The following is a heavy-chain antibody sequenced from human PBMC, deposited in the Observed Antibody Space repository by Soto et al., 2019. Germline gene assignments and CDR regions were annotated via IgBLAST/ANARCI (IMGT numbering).Heavy chain of an antibody. Sequence: GGSLRLSCAASGFTFSNSAMSWVRQAPGKGLEWVSAISGSGGSTYYADSVKGRFTISRDNSKNTLYVQTNSLRAEDTAVYYCAKRGEKSFDYWGQGALVTVSS. CDR1: GFTFSNSA. CDR3: AKRGEKSFDY. J-gene: IGHJ4*02. V-gene: IGHV3-23*01. D-gene: IGHD3-10*01. CDR2: ISGSGGST.